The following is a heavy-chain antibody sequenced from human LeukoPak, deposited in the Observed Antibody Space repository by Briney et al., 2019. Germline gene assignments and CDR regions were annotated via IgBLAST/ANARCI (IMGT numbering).Heavy chain of an antibody. CDR3: ARGRGSSSWNV. J-gene: IGHJ4*02. Sequence: SETLSLTCTVSGGSISSSSYYWGWIRQPPGKGLEWIGSIYYSGSTYYNPSLKSRVTISVDTSKNQFSLKLSSVTAADTAVYYCARGRGSSSWNVWGQGTLVTVSS. V-gene: IGHV4-39*07. D-gene: IGHD6-13*01. CDR1: GGSISSSSYY. CDR2: IYYSGST.